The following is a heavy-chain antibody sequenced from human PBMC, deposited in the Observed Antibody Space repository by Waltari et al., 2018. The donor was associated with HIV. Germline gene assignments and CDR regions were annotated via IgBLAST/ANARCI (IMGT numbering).Heavy chain of an antibody. CDR1: GFTFSSYA. Sequence: EVQLLESGGGLVQPGGSLRLSCAASGFTFSSYAMSWVRQAPGKGLEWVSAISSSGGSTYYADSVKGRFTISRDNSKNTLYLQMNSLRAEDTAVYYCAKDPMDIVATINYYGMDVWGQGTTVTVSS. CDR3: AKDPMDIVATINYYGMDV. D-gene: IGHD5-12*01. J-gene: IGHJ6*02. CDR2: ISSSGGST. V-gene: IGHV3-23*01.